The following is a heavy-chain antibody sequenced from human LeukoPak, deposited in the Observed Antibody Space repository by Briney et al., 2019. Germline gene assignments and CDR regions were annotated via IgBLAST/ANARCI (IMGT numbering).Heavy chain of an antibody. J-gene: IGHJ5*02. Sequence: ASVKVSCKTSGYTFTTYGFSWVRQAPGQGLEWMGWINAGNSNTKYSQKFQGRVTITRDTSASTAYMELSSLRSEDTAVYYCARQTTMTARFDPWGQGTLVTVSS. CDR1: GYTFTTYG. D-gene: IGHD3-22*01. CDR3: ARQTTMTARFDP. V-gene: IGHV1-3*01. CDR2: INAGNSNT.